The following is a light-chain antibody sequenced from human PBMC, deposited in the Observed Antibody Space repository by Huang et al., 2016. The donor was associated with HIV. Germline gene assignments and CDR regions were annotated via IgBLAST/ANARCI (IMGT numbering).Light chain of an antibody. CDR3: QQYGGSALYT. V-gene: IGKV3-20*01. J-gene: IGKJ2*01. CDR1: QTISSSY. CDR2: GSS. Sequence: EIVLTQSPGTLSLSPGEGATLSCRASQTISSSYLAWYQQKPGQAPRLLIYGSSRRAAGIPDRFSGSGSGTDFTLTISRLEPEDFAVYYCQQYGGSALYTFGQGTRLEIK.